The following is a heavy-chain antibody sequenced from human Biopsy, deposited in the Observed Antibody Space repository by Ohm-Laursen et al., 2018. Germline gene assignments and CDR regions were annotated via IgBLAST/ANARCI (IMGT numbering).Heavy chain of an antibody. CDR2: IFNNANT. D-gene: IGHD3-22*01. CDR3: ARGDYFDSNGYFWFDP. Sequence: TLSLTCTVSGGSISSGGSYCSWIRQRPGKGLEWIGYIFNNANTYYNPSLKNLITISGDKSKNQFSLKLNSVTAADTAMYYCARGDYFDSNGYFWFDPWGQGTLVTVSS. J-gene: IGHJ5*02. CDR1: GGSISSGGSY. V-gene: IGHV4-31*01.